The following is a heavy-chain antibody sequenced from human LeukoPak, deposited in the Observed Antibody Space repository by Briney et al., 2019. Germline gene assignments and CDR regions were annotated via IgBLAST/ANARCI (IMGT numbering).Heavy chain of an antibody. D-gene: IGHD2-21*01. CDR3: VRDHIYAFDI. CDR2: VCIDTGTI. V-gene: IGHV3-48*04. J-gene: IGHJ3*02. CDR1: GFTFSSYS. Sequence: GGSLRLSCAASGFTFSSYSMNWVRQAPGKGLEGISYVCIDTGTIYYEDSVSGRFTISRDNAENSLYLQMNSLRAEDTAVYYCVRDHIYAFDIWGQGTMVTVSS.